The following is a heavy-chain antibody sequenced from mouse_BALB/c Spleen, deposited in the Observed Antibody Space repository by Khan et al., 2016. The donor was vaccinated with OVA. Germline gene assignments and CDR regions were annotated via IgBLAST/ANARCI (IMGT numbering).Heavy chain of an antibody. Sequence: QIQLVQSGPELKKPGVTVTISCKASGYTFTTYGMNWVKQAPGKGLKWMGWINTYTGEPTYVDDFKGRFAFSLKTSASTAYLQINNLKNEDTATYYCARMGYSGTMDYWGQGTSVTVSS. J-gene: IGHJ4*01. CDR1: GYTFTTYG. CDR2: INTYTGEP. D-gene: IGHD2-14*01. CDR3: ARMGYSGTMDY. V-gene: IGHV9-3-1*01.